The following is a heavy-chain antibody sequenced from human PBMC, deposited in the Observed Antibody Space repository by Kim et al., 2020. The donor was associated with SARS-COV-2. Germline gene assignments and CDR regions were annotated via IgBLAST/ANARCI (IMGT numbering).Heavy chain of an antibody. D-gene: IGHD6-13*01. Sequence: SETLSLTCAVYGGSFSGYYWSWIRQPPGKGLEWIGEINHSGSTNYNPSLKSRVTISVDTSKNQFSLKLSSVTAADTAVYYCAREDSSSWPPIWWGFQHWGQGTLVTVSS. CDR1: GGSFSGYY. CDR2: INHSGST. CDR3: AREDSSSWPPIWWGFQH. V-gene: IGHV4-34*01. J-gene: IGHJ1*01.